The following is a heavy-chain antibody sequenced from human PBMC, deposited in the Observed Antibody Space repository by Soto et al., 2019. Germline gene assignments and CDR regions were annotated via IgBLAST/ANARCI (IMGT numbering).Heavy chain of an antibody. J-gene: IGHJ3*02. Sequence: PGGSLRLSCAASGFTFSSYAMHWVRQAPGKGLEWVAVISYDGSNKYYADSVEGRFTISRDNSKNTLYLQMNSLRAEDTAVYYCARVVRGVTDAFDIWGQGTMVTVSS. CDR3: ARVVRGVTDAFDI. CDR1: GFTFSSYA. V-gene: IGHV3-30-3*01. D-gene: IGHD3-10*01. CDR2: ISYDGSNK.